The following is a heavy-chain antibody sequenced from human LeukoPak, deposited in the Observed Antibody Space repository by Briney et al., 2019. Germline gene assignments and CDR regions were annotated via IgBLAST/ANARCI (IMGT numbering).Heavy chain of an antibody. V-gene: IGHV3-11*04. D-gene: IGHD3-3*01. CDR1: GFTFSDYY. CDR3: ARSHYDFWSGYPPNFDY. CDR2: ISSSGSTI. J-gene: IGHJ4*02. Sequence: GGSLRLSCAASGFTFSDYYMSWIRQAPGKGLEWVSYISSSGSTIYYADSVKGRFTNSRDNAKNSLYLQMNSLRAEDTAVYYCARSHYDFWSGYPPNFDYWGQGTLVTVSS.